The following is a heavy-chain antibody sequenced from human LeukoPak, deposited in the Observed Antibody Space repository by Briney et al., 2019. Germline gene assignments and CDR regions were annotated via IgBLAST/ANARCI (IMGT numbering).Heavy chain of an antibody. CDR2: ITSSGST. D-gene: IGHD4-17*01. CDR1: GGSTSSSNYY. Sequence: SETLSLTCTVSGGSTSSSNYYWSWIRQSDGKGLEWIGHITSSGSTDYNPSLRNRVTILPGTSKNQFSLNLRSITAADTAVYYCARNHYGHPLDYWGQGTLVTVSS. J-gene: IGHJ4*02. CDR3: ARNHYGHPLDY. V-gene: IGHV4-61*10.